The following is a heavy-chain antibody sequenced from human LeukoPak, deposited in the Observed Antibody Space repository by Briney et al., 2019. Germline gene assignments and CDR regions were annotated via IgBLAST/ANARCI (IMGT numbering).Heavy chain of an antibody. J-gene: IGHJ6*03. CDR2: IYYSGST. V-gene: IGHV4-59*01. Sequence: SETLSLTCTVSGGSISSYYWSWIRQPPGKGLEWIGYIYYSGSTNYNPSLKSRVTISVDTPKNQFSLKLSSVTAADTAVYYCARGTYCSSTSCYVTYYYYYYMDVWGKGTTVTVS. CDR1: GGSISSYY. D-gene: IGHD2-2*01. CDR3: ARGTYCSSTSCYVTYYYYYYMDV.